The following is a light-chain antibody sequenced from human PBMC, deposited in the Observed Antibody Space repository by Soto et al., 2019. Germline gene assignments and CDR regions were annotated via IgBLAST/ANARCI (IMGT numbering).Light chain of an antibody. CDR1: SSNVGSNY. CDR2: RND. V-gene: IGLV1-47*01. Sequence: QPVLTQPPSASGTPGQRVTISCSGSSSNVGSNYVYWYQQLPGTAPKLLIYRNDQRPSGVPDRFSGSKSGTSGSLAISGLRSEDEADYYCAAWDDSLRGRVFGGGTKLTVL. J-gene: IGLJ3*02. CDR3: AAWDDSLRGRV.